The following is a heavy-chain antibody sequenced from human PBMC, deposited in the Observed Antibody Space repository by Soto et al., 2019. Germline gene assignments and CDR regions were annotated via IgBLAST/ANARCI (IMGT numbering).Heavy chain of an antibody. CDR2: ISYSGST. V-gene: IGHV4-39*02. CDR1: GGSISSTSYY. D-gene: IGHD1-26*01. J-gene: IGHJ4*02. CDR3: AGRNPYRGSLDYCDY. Sequence: SETLSLTCTVSGGSISSTSYYWRWIRQPPGRGLDWIGSISYSGSTYYNPSLRSRVTISVDTSRNHFSLRLNSVTAADTAVYFCAGRNPYRGSLDYCDYRGQGAPVTVPT.